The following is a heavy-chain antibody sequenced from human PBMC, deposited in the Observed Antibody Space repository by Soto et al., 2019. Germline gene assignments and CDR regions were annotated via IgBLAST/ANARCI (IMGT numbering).Heavy chain of an antibody. CDR2: IYYTETT. J-gene: IGHJ4*02. D-gene: IGHD6-13*01. V-gene: IGHV4-59*01. CDR3: ASKQQLGSFDY. Sequence: SETLSLTCTVSGGSISSYYWSWIRQPPGKGLEWIGYIYYTETTSYNPSLKSRVTISVDTSKNQFSLKLSSVNAADTAVYYCASKQQLGSFDYWGQGTLVTVSS. CDR1: GGSISSYY.